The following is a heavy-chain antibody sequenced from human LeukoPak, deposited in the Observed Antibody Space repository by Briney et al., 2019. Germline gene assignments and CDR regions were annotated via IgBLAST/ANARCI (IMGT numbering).Heavy chain of an antibody. CDR2: IYYSGST. CDR3: AVGDYYYMDV. V-gene: IGHV4-39*01. Sequence: PETLSLTCAVSGGSIRSTSYYWGWIRQPPGKGLEWIGSIYYSGSTYYNPSLKSRVTISLDTSKNEFSLKLSSVTAADTAVYYCAVGDYYYMDVWGKGTTVTISS. J-gene: IGHJ6*03. CDR1: GGSIRSTSYY.